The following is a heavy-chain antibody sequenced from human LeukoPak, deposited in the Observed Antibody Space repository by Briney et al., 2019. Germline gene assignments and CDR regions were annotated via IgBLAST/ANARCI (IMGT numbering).Heavy chain of an antibody. CDR1: GFTFTNYA. Sequence: GGSLRLSCAASGFTFTNYAMSWVRQAPGKGLEWVSAVSNSGTNTHYAGSVKGRFTISRDNSKNTLYLQMNSLRAEDTAVYYCAKAINFDWLPNDYWGQGTLVTVSS. CDR3: AKAINFDWLPNDY. D-gene: IGHD3-9*01. CDR2: VSNSGTNT. V-gene: IGHV3-23*01. J-gene: IGHJ4*02.